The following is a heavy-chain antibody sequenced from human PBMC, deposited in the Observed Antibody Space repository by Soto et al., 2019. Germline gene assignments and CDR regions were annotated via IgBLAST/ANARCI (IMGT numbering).Heavy chain of an antibody. J-gene: IGHJ5*02. CDR1: GGSISSSNW. Sequence: SETLSLTCAVSGGSISSSNWWSWVRQPPGKGLEWIGEIYHSGSTNYNPSLKSRVTISVDKSKNQFSLKLSSVTAADTAVYYCARLVTLLRLGSWFHPCHRGXLVTVSS. CDR2: IYHSGST. D-gene: IGHD3-10*01. V-gene: IGHV4-4*02. CDR3: ARLVTLLRLGSWFHP.